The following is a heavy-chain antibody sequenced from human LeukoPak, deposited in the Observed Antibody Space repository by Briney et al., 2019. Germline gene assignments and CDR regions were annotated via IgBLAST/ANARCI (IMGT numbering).Heavy chain of an antibody. CDR1: GGSISSSSYY. CDR2: IYYSRST. CDR3: ATSPYNWNYVFDY. J-gene: IGHJ4*02. D-gene: IGHD1-7*01. Sequence: SETLSLTCTVSGGSISSSSYYWGWIRQPPGKGLEWIGSIYYSRSTYYNPSLKSRVTISVDTSKNQFSLKLSSVTAADTAVYYCATSPYNWNYVFDYWGQGTLVTVSS. V-gene: IGHV4-39*07.